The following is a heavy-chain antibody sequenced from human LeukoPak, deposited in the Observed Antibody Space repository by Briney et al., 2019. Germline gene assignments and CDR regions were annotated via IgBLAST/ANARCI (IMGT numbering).Heavy chain of an antibody. Sequence: GGSLRLSCAASGFTFSSYGMHWVRQAPGKGLEWVAVISYDGSNKKYADSVKGRFTISRDNSKNTLYLQMNSLRVEDTAVYYCARRDTVVTHAFDYWGQGTLVTVSS. CDR2: ISYDGSNK. D-gene: IGHD4-23*01. CDR3: ARRDTVVTHAFDY. CDR1: GFTFSSYG. V-gene: IGHV3-30*03. J-gene: IGHJ4*02.